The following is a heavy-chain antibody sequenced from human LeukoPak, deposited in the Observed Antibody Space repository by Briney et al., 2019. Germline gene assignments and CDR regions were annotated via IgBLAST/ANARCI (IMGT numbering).Heavy chain of an antibody. CDR3: AKDTRTYYYDSSGYGDAFDI. CDR1: GFTFSSYG. CDR2: IRYDGSNK. D-gene: IGHD3-22*01. Sequence: PGGSLRLSCAASGFTFSSYGMHWVRRAPGKGLEWVAFIRYDGSNKYYADSVKGRFTISRDNSKNTLYLQMNSLRAEDTAVYYCAKDTRTYYYDSSGYGDAFDIWGQGTMVTVSS. V-gene: IGHV3-30*02. J-gene: IGHJ3*02.